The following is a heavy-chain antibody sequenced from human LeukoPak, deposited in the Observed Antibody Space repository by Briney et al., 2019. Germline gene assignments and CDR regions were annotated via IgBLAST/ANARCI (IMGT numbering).Heavy chain of an antibody. CDR2: INQDGSER. D-gene: IGHD5-12*01. CDR3: ARADNYSWYGS. V-gene: IGHV3-7*01. J-gene: IGHJ5*02. Sequence: SGGSPRLSCAASGFTFSRYRMSWLRQAPGKGLEWVANINQDGSERHYADSVEGRFVISRDNDKNSLSLQMNSPRVEDTAVYYCARADNYSWYGSWGQGTLVTVSS. CDR1: GFTFSRYR.